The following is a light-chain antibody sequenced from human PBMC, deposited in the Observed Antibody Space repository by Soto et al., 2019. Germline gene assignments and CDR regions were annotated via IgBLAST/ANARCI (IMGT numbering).Light chain of an antibody. CDR2: DAS. V-gene: IGKV1-33*01. CDR3: QQFYDLLIT. J-gene: IGKJ5*01. CDR1: QDISDV. Sequence: IQMNNSAAALSASVGDRVTITYQASQDISDVLNWYQQQPGKAPKVLIYDASKLQTGVPSRFSGRGSGKDFTFTISSLQPDDSGTYYCQQFYDLLITSGQGTRLEIK.